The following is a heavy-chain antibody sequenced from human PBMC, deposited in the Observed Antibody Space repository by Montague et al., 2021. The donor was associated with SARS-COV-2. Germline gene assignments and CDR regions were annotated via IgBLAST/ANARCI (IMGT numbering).Heavy chain of an antibody. CDR3: ARHGNTRIAMIVVVIGYFDY. Sequence: SETLSLTCTVSGGSISSSSYYWGWIRQPPGKGLEWIGSIYYSGSTYYNPSLQSRVTISVDTSKNQFSLKLSSVSVADTAVYYCARHGNTRIAMIVVVIGYFDYWGQGTLVTVSS. D-gene: IGHD3-22*01. V-gene: IGHV4-39*01. J-gene: IGHJ4*02. CDR1: GGSISSSSYY. CDR2: IYYSGST.